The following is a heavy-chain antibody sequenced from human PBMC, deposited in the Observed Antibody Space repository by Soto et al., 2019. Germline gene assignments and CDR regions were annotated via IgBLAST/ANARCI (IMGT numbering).Heavy chain of an antibody. D-gene: IGHD2-15*01. J-gene: IGHJ4*02. CDR2: RDYSGIT. V-gene: IGHV4-39*01. Sequence: PETLSLTSTVSGGSISGGVPSWSLIRQPPGKGLEWIVSRDYSGITYCSPSLKSRVTISVDTSKNQFSLKLSSVTAADTAVYYCGRLVYCSGGSCDFDYWGQGTLVTVSS. CDR3: GRLVYCSGGSCDFDY. CDR1: GGSISGGVPS.